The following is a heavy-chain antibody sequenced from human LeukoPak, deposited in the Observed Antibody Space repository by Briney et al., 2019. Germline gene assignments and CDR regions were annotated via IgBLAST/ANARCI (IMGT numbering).Heavy chain of an antibody. J-gene: IGHJ4*02. D-gene: IGHD3-22*01. Sequence: GGSLRLSCAASGFTFSSYSMNWVRQAPGKGLEWVSSISSSSSYIYYADSVKGRFTISRDNAKNSLYLQMNSLRAEDTAVYYCARGSSGYPFDYWGQGTLVTVSS. CDR2: ISSSSSYI. V-gene: IGHV3-21*01. CDR1: GFTFSSYS. CDR3: ARGSSGYPFDY.